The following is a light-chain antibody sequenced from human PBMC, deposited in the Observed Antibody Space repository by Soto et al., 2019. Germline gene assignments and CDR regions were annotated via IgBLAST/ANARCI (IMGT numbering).Light chain of an antibody. CDR3: TSYTGSSTLV. J-gene: IGLJ2*01. CDR1: SSDVGGYNY. V-gene: IGLV2-14*01. CDR2: EVS. Sequence: QSVLTQPASVSGSPGQSITSSCTGTSSDVGGYNYVSWFQQHPGKVPRLIIFEVSNRPSGVSNRFSGSKSGNTASLTISGLQAEDEPDYYCTSYTGSSTLVFGGGTKVTVL.